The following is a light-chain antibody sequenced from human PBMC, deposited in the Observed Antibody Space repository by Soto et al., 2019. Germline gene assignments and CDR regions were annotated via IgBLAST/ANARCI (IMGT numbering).Light chain of an antibody. Sequence: QSALTQPRSVSGSPGQSVTISCTGSSSDVGGYDFVSWYQQHPGKAPKLMISDVGERPSGVPDRFSGSKSANTASLTISGLQAEDEADYYCCSYAGTYTLVFGGGTKLTVL. V-gene: IGLV2-11*01. J-gene: IGLJ3*02. CDR3: CSYAGTYTLV. CDR1: SSDVGGYDF. CDR2: DVG.